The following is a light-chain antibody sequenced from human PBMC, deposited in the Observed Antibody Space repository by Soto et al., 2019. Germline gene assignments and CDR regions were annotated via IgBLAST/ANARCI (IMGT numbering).Light chain of an antibody. CDR1: SSDIGSYNY. V-gene: IGLV2-14*03. CDR3: SAYTSTVTLA. Sequence: QSALTQPASVSGSPGQSITISCTGTSSDIGSYNYVSWYQHHPGKAPKLIIYDVSNRPSGVSSRFSGSKSDNTASLTISGLQPEDDADYYCSAYTSTVTLAFGGGTKLTVL. J-gene: IGLJ2*01. CDR2: DVS.